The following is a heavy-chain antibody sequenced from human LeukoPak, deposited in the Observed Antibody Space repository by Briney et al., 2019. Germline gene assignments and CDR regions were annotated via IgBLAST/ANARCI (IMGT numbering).Heavy chain of an antibody. Sequence: GGSLRLSCAASGFTFSNAWMSWVRQAPGKELEWVGRIKSKTDGGTTDYAAPVKGRFTISRDDSKNTLYLQMNSLKTEDTAVYYCTTDRGDYGSGSYEIYYYYMDVWGKGTTVTVSS. CDR2: IKSKTDGGTT. J-gene: IGHJ6*03. V-gene: IGHV3-15*01. CDR1: GFTFSNAW. CDR3: TTDRGDYGSGSYEIYYYYMDV. D-gene: IGHD3-10*01.